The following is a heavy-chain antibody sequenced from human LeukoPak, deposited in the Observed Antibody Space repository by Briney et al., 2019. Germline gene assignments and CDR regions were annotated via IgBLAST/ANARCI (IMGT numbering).Heavy chain of an antibody. Sequence: GRSLRLSCAACGFTFSSYAMHWVRQAPGKGLEWVAVISYDGSNKYYADSVKGRFTISRDNSKNTLYLQMNSLRAEDAAVYCCARVGRGYSFKVYYFDYWGQGTLVTVSS. CDR2: ISYDGSNK. V-gene: IGHV3-30*04. D-gene: IGHD5-18*01. CDR3: ARVGRGYSFKVYYFDY. J-gene: IGHJ4*01. CDR1: GFTFSSYA.